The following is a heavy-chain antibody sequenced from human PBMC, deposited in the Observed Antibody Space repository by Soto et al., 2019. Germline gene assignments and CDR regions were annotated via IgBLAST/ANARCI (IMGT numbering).Heavy chain of an antibody. Sequence: GESLKISCKCSGYSFTSYWIGWVVQMPGKGLEWMGIIYPGDSDTRYSPSFQGQVTISADKSISTAYLQWSSLKASDTAMYYCATSDYVWGSYRYTWAFDIWGQGTMVTVSS. CDR1: GYSFTSYW. CDR2: IYPGDSDT. V-gene: IGHV5-51*01. D-gene: IGHD3-16*02. CDR3: ATSDYVWGSYRYTWAFDI. J-gene: IGHJ3*02.